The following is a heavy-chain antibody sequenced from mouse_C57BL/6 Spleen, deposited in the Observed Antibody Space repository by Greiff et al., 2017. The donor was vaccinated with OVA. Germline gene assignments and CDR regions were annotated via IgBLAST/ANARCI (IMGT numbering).Heavy chain of an antibody. D-gene: IGHD1-1*01. J-gene: IGHJ2*01. CDR3: AREVYYYGSWYYFDY. CDR2: INYDGSST. Sequence: EVKLMESEGGLVQPGSSMKLSCTASGFTFSDYYMAWVRQVPEKGLEWVANINYDGSSTYYLDSLKSRFIISRDNAKNILYLQMSSLKSEDTATYYCAREVYYYGSWYYFDYWGQGTTLTVSS. V-gene: IGHV5-16*01. CDR1: GFTFSDYY.